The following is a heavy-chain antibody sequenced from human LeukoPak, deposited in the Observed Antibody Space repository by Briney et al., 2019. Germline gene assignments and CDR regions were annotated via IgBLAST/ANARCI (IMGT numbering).Heavy chain of an antibody. D-gene: IGHD3-22*01. V-gene: IGHV1-18*01. J-gene: IGHJ4*02. Sequence: ASVKVSCKASGYTFTSYGIGWVRQAPGQGLEWMGWISAHNGNTNYAQKLRGRVTMTTDTSTSTAYMELRSLRSDDTAVYYCARPYYDSSAPPYDYWGQGTLVTVSS. CDR2: ISAHNGNT. CDR3: ARPYYDSSAPPYDY. CDR1: GYTFTSYG.